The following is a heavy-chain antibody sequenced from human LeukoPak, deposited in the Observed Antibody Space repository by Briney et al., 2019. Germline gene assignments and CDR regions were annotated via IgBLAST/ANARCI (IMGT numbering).Heavy chain of an antibody. CDR2: ISSSSSYI. CDR3: ALRDTLFDSGSQRGVDY. CDR1: GFTFSSYS. Sequence: SGGSLRLSCAASGFTFSSYSMNWVRQAPGKGLEWVSSISSSSSYIYYADLVKGRFTISRDNAKNSLYLQMNSLRAEDTAVYYCALRDTLFDSGSQRGVDYWGQGTMVTVSS. J-gene: IGHJ4*02. D-gene: IGHD1-26*01. V-gene: IGHV3-21*01.